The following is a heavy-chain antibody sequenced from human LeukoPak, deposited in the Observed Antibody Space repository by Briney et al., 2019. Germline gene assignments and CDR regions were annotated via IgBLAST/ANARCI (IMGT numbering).Heavy chain of an antibody. V-gene: IGHV1-69*04. CDR1: GDTFSTYS. CDR3: AKGAGTGATLGDNAFDI. Sequence: EASVKVSCKASGDTFSTYSVSWVRQAPGQGLEWMGRIIPILGIENYAQKFQGRVTITADKSTSTAYVELSNLRSDDTAVYYCAKGAGTGATLGDNAFDIWGQGTMVTVSS. D-gene: IGHD1-1*01. CDR2: IIPILGIE. J-gene: IGHJ3*02.